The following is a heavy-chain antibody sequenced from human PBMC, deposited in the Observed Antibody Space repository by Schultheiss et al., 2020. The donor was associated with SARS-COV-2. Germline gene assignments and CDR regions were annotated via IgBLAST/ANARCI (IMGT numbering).Heavy chain of an antibody. Sequence: ASVKVSCKASGYTFTSYGISWVRQAPGQGLEWMGWISAYNGNTNFAQKLQGRVTMTTDTSTSTAYMELRSLRSDDTAVDYCARDRLRVSLGSTSCLPDYWGQGTLVTVSS. J-gene: IGHJ4*02. CDR3: ARDRLRVSLGSTSCLPDY. V-gene: IGHV1-18*01. CDR2: ISAYNGNT. D-gene: IGHD2-2*01. CDR1: GYTFTSYG.